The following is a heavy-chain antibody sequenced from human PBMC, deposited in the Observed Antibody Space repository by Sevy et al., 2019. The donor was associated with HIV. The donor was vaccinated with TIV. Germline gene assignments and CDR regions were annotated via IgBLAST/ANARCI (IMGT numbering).Heavy chain of an antibody. CDR2: INSDGSST. J-gene: IGHJ6*03. CDR3: TRGDPIVPPAGYYYHMDV. V-gene: IGHV3-74*01. D-gene: IGHD1-26*01. Sequence: GGSLRLSCVASGFTFDSYWMHWVRQAPGKGLVWVSRINSDGSSTPYADSVKGRFTNSRDNAKNTLYLQLNRLGAEDTAVYYCTRGDPIVPPAGYYYHMDVWGKGTTVNVSS. CDR1: GFTFDSYW.